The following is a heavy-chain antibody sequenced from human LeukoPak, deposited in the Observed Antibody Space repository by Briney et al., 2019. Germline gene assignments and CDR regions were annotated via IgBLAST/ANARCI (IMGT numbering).Heavy chain of an antibody. J-gene: IGHJ5*02. D-gene: IGHD3-10*01. CDR1: GGSISSYY. CDR2: IYSSEST. CDR3: ARSYGSGSYPWFDP. V-gene: IGHV4-4*07. Sequence: SEALSLTCTVSGGSISSYYWSWIRQPAGKGLEWIGRIYSSESTNYNPSLKSRVTMSVDTSKNQFSLKLSSVTAADTAVYYCARSYGSGSYPWFDPWGQGTLVTVSS.